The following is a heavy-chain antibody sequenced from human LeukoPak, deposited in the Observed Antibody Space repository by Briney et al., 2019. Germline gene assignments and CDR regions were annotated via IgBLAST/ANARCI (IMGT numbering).Heavy chain of an antibody. J-gene: IGHJ5*02. Sequence: PGGSLRLSCAASGFTFSSYTIHWVRQPPGKGLEWVAVISFDGSNKYYADSVKGRFTISRDNSKNTLYLQMNSLRAEDTAVYYCARVELGSRLGFDPWGQGTLVTVSS. CDR2: ISFDGSNK. CDR3: ARVELGSRLGFDP. D-gene: IGHD3-16*01. V-gene: IGHV3-30-3*01. CDR1: GFTFSSYT.